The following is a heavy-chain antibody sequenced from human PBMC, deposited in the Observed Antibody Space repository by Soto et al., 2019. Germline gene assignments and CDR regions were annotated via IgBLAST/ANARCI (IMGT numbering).Heavy chain of an antibody. CDR3: ARYPAGGGAPPVY. D-gene: IGHD6-25*01. Sequence: PGEYLQISCQVSGYDFANYWIGWVRQRPGKGLEWMGIIYPDDSDTTYSPSFQGQVTISADTSIRTAYLQWRSLKASDAATYYCARYPAGGGAPPVYLGQGTRLTV. CDR1: GYDFANYW. V-gene: IGHV5-51*01. J-gene: IGHJ4*02. CDR2: IYPDDSDT.